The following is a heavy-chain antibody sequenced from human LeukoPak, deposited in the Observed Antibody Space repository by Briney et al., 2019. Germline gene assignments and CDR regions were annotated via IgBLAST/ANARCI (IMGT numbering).Heavy chain of an antibody. J-gene: IGHJ4*02. CDR1: GFTFSSYW. Sequence: GGSLRLSCAASGFTFSSYWMSWVRQAPGKGLEWVANIKQDGSKKYYVDSVKGRFTISRDNAKNSLYLQMNSLRAEDTAVYYCARGGHDYSNYHHFDYWGQGTLVTVSS. V-gene: IGHV3-7*01. CDR2: IKQDGSKK. CDR3: ARGGHDYSNYHHFDY. D-gene: IGHD4-11*01.